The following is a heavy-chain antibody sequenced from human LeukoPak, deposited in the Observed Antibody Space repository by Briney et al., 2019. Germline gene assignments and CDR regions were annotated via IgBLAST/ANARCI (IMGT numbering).Heavy chain of an antibody. D-gene: IGHD3-22*01. CDR2: VYYSGST. V-gene: IGHV4-39*01. CDR1: GGSISSNIHY. Sequence: PSETLSLTCTVSGGSISSNIHYWGWLRQPPGKGLEWIGSVYYSGSTYYNPSLKSRVTISVDTSKNQFSLKLSSVTAADTAVYYCARYERVSGSGYYLDYWGQGTLVTVSS. J-gene: IGHJ4*02. CDR3: ARYERVSGSGYYLDY.